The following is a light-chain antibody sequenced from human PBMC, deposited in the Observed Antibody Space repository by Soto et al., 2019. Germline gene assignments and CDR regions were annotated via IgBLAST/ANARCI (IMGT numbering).Light chain of an antibody. V-gene: IGLV3-21*01. Sequence: SYELTQPPSVSVAPGKTASVACGGSNIGSKSVHWYQKKPGQAPALVMYYDSDRPSGIPERFSGSNSGNTATLTISRVEAGDEADYYCQVWDISSGNVVFGGGTKLTVL. J-gene: IGLJ3*02. CDR3: QVWDISSGNVV. CDR2: YDS. CDR1: NIGSKS.